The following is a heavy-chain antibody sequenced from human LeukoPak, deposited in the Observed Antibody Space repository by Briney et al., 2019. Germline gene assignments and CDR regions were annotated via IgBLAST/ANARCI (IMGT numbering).Heavy chain of an antibody. J-gene: IGHJ3*02. V-gene: IGHV1-46*01. CDR3: ASLAGTVLDDAFDI. Sequence: ASVKVSCKASVYTFTGYFIDWVRQAPGQGLEWMGIINPSGGTTSYAQKFRGRVTMTRDTSTSTVYMELSSLRSEDTAVYYCASLAGTVLDDAFDIWGQGTMVTVSS. CDR2: INPSGGTT. D-gene: IGHD6-19*01. CDR1: VYTFTGYF.